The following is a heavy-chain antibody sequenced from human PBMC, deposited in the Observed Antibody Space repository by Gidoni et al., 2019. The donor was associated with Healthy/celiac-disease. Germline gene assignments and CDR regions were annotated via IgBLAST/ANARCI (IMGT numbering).Heavy chain of an antibody. CDR3: ASLRGGYCSSTSCLPSYNWFDP. Sequence: EVQLVQSGAEVKKPGESLKLSCKGSGYSFTSYWIGWVRQMPGKGLEWMGIIYPGDYDTRYSPSFQGQVNISADKSISTAYLQWSSLKASDTAMYYCASLRGGYCSSTSCLPSYNWFDPWGQGTLVTVSS. V-gene: IGHV5-51*03. CDR2: IYPGDYDT. D-gene: IGHD2-2*01. CDR1: GYSFTSYW. J-gene: IGHJ5*02.